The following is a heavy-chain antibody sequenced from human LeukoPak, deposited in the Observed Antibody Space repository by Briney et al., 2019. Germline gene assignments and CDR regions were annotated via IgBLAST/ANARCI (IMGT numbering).Heavy chain of an antibody. Sequence: GGSLKLSCAASGFTFSGSAMHWVRQASGKGLEWVGRIRSKANSYATAYAASVKGRFTISRDDSKNTAYLQMNSLKTEDTAVYYCTTITMVRGVTARIDPWGQGTLVTVSS. V-gene: IGHV3-73*01. J-gene: IGHJ5*02. D-gene: IGHD3-10*01. CDR1: GFTFSGSA. CDR2: IRSKANSYAT. CDR3: TTITMVRGVTARIDP.